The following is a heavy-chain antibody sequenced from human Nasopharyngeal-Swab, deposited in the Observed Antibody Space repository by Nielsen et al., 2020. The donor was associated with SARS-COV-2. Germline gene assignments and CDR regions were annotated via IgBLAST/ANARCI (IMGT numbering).Heavy chain of an antibody. J-gene: IGHJ4*02. D-gene: IGHD5-18*01. CDR2: IYHSGST. Sequence: SETLSLTCTVSGYSISSGYYWGWIRQPPGQGLEWIGTIYHSGSTYYNPSLKSRVSMSVDMSKNQVSLKLTSVTAADTAVYYCARVTRALTAIRHWGQGTLVTVSS. CDR1: GYSISSGYY. CDR3: ARVTRALTAIRH. V-gene: IGHV4-38-2*02.